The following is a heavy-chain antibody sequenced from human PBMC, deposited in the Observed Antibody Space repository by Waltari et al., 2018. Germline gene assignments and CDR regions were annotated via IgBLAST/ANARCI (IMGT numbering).Heavy chain of an antibody. CDR1: GFPFSNFG. CDR2: IWLVGRDK. Sequence: QVNLVESGGGVVQPGGSLRLSCATSGFPFSNFGMHWVRQAQGKGGWGGALIWLVGRDKFNADSVRGLFTISRDNSARTLYLDMDSLRLDDTAMYYCAKDAFGNTYLDFWGQGTLVTVSS. CDR3: AKDAFGNTYLDF. J-gene: IGHJ4*02. V-gene: IGHV3-30*02. D-gene: IGHD2-2*02.